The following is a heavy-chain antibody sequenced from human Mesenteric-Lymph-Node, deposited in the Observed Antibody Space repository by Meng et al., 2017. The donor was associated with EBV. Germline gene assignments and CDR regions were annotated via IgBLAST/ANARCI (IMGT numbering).Heavy chain of an antibody. J-gene: IGHJ4*02. CDR1: GYTFTSYY. CDR2: INPSGGSP. V-gene: IGHV1-46*01. Sequence: QVQLVQSGAEVKKPGASVKISCKASGYTFTSYYIHWVRQAPGQGLEWMGIINPSGGSPSYAQKFQGRVTMTRDTSTNTVYMELSSLRSDDSAVYYCARCVVATWFFDHWGQGTLVTVSS. D-gene: IGHD5-12*01. CDR3: ARCVVATWFFDH.